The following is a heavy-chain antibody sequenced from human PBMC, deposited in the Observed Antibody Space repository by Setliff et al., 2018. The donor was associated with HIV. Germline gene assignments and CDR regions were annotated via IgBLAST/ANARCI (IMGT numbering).Heavy chain of an antibody. J-gene: IGHJ4*02. V-gene: IGHV1-8*01. Sequence: ASVKVSCKASGYTFTRYDINWVRQATGQGPEWMGWMNPNSANTGYAQKFQGRVTMTRDTSTSTVYMEVSSLRSEDTAVYYCARAVASKNIRGEYYFDYWGQGTLVTVSS. CDR3: ARAVASKNIRGEYYFDY. CDR1: GYTFTRYD. D-gene: IGHD3-16*01. CDR2: MNPNSANT.